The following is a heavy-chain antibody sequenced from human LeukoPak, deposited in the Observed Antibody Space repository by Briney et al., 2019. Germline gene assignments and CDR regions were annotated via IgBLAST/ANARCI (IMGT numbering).Heavy chain of an antibody. CDR3: ERDGYSYGTGYYFDY. CDR1: GDSISSYY. CDR2: IYYARAT. V-gene: IGHV4-59*01. Sequence: SETLSHTSTVSGDSISSYYWSWIRPPPGKGLEWMCHIYYARATYYNLYLKSRVTISLDTSKKQFSLKLSSVSAADAAVYYCERDGYSYGTGYYFDYWGKGALVTVSS. J-gene: IGHJ4*02. D-gene: IGHD5-18*01.